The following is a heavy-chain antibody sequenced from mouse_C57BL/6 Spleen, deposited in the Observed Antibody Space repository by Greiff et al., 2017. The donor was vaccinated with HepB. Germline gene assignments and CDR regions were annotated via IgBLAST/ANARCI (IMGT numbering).Heavy chain of an antibody. V-gene: IGHV1-82*01. J-gene: IGHJ1*03. D-gene: IGHD2-4*01. CDR3: ARRDYDGYFDV. CDR2: IYPGDGDT. Sequence: VKLMESGPELVKPGASVKISCKASGYAFSSSWMNWVKQRPGKGLEWIGRIYPGDGDTNYNGKFKGKATLTADKSSSTAYMQLSSLTSEDSAVYFCARRDYDGYFDVWGTGTTVTVSS. CDR1: GYAFSSSW.